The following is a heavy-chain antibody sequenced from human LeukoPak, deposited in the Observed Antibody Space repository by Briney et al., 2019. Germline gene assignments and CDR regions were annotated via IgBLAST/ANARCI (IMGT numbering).Heavy chain of an antibody. D-gene: IGHD6-6*01. CDR2: ISYDGSNK. J-gene: IGHJ6*02. CDR1: AFTFSSNG. CDR3: AKDSRVGGGRSIAALVYYYGMDV. Sequence: PRRCLRLSCADSAFTFSSNGMHWVCQAPGKGLEWVAVISYDGSNKYYADSVKGRFTISTYNSKNTLYLQMNSLRAEDTAVYYCAKDSRVGGGRSIAALVYYYGMDVWGQGTTVTVSS. V-gene: IGHV3-30*18.